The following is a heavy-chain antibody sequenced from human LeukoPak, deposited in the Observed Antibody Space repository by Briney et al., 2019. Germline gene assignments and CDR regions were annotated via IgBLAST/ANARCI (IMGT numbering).Heavy chain of an antibody. D-gene: IGHD3-22*01. V-gene: IGHV1-8*01. CDR1: GSTFTSYD. J-gene: IGHJ4*02. CDR3: ARLATRGRSSGFDFDY. Sequence: ASVKVSCKASGSTFTSYDINWVRQATGQGPEWMGWMNPNSGNTGYAHRFQGRVTMTRNTSISTAYMELSSLKSEDTAVYYCARLATRGRSSGFDFDYWGQGTLVTVSS. CDR2: MNPNSGNT.